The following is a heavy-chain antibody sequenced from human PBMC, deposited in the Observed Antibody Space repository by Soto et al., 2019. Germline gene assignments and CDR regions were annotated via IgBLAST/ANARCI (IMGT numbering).Heavy chain of an antibody. J-gene: IGHJ4*02. CDR3: ARYKYHVVVAATYLDY. CDR1: GGSISSYY. V-gene: IGHV4-59*01. Sequence: QVQLQESGPGLVKPSETLSLTCPVSGGSISSYYWSWIRQPPGKGLEWIGYIYYSGSTNYNPSLKSRVTISVDTSKNQYSLKLSSVTAADTAVYYCARYKYHVVVAATYLDYWGQGTLVTVSS. D-gene: IGHD2-15*01. CDR2: IYYSGST.